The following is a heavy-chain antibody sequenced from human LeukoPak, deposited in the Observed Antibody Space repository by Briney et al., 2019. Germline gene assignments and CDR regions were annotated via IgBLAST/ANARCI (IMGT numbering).Heavy chain of an antibody. V-gene: IGHV3-7*01. CDR3: VRGLYYYESHDTFDI. D-gene: IGHD3-22*01. Sequence: GGSLRLSCAASGFTFSSYWMSWVRQAPGKGLEWVANIKQDGSEKYYVDSVKGRFTISRDNAKNSLYLQTNSLRAEDTAVYYCVRGLYYYESHDTFDIWGQGTMVTVSS. CDR1: GFTFSSYW. J-gene: IGHJ3*02. CDR2: IKQDGSEK.